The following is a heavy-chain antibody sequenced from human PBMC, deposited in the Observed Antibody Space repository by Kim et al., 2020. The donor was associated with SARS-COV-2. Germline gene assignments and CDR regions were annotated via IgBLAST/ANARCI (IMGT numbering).Heavy chain of an antibody. V-gene: IGHV1-3*01. CDR3: ARREAYCSGGRCYYFEY. J-gene: IGHJ4*02. CDR2: INPGNGDT. CDR1: GYTFTNDA. D-gene: IGHD2-15*01. Sequence: ASVKVSCKASGYTFTNDAMHWVRQAPGQRLEWMGWINPGNGDTKYSQKFQGRVTITRDTSATTAYIELSSLRSEDTAVYFCARREAYCSGGRCYYFEYWGQGTLVTVSS.